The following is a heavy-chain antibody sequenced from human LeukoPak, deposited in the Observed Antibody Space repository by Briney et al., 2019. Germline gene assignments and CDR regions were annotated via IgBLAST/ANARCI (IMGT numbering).Heavy chain of an antibody. Sequence: GGSLRLSCATSGFTVRTKYMSWGRQAPGEGVEWVSVIYTGDTCDYADSVKGRFTISRDNSKNTLYLQMDGLRVEDTAVYYCARVGAVAAVDYWGQATLLTVSS. V-gene: IGHV3-66*01. D-gene: IGHD6-19*01. CDR3: ARVGAVAAVDY. CDR2: IYTGDTC. J-gene: IGHJ4*02. CDR1: GFTVRTKY.